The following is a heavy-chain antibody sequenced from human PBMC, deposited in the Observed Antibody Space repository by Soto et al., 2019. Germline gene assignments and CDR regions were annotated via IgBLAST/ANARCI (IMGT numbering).Heavy chain of an antibody. V-gene: IGHV1-69*13. Sequence: SVKVSFKASGGTFSSDAISWVRRAPGQGLEWMGGIIPIFGTANYAQKFQGRVTITADESTSTAYMELSSLRSEDTAVYYCASRRYGSGSYYKPPYYYYYYGMDVWGQGTTVTVS. CDR3: ASRRYGSGSYYKPPYYYYYYGMDV. CDR2: IIPIFGTA. D-gene: IGHD3-10*01. J-gene: IGHJ6*02. CDR1: GGTFSSDA.